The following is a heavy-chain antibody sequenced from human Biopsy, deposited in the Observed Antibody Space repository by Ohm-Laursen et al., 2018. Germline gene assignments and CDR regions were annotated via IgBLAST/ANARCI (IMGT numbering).Heavy chain of an antibody. V-gene: IGHV1-2*02. CDR2: ISPNSGGT. Sequence: ASVKVSCKGSGYAVNDYFLHWLRQAPGQGPEWMGGISPNSGGTNYAQKFQGRVTMTTDTSTSTVYLELRRLISDDTAVYYCARDIMNRIAGLVARSDVFDVWGQGTLVTVSS. D-gene: IGHD3-16*01. J-gene: IGHJ3*01. CDR3: ARDIMNRIAGLVARSDVFDV. CDR1: GYAVNDYF.